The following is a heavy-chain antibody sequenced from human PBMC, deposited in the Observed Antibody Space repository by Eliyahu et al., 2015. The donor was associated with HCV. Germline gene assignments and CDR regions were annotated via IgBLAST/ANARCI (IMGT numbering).Heavy chain of an antibody. V-gene: IGHV4-59*01. CDR1: GXXXSSYX. J-gene: IGHJ5*02. D-gene: IGHD6-19*01. CDR3: ASGGGGIAVAGTGGWFDP. Sequence: QVQLQESGPGLVKPSETLSXTCPVXGXXXSSYXWSWSRQPPGKGLEGIGNWHYSAGTNPNPSLKSRVTISIDTSKNQFSLKLSSVTAADTAVYYCASGGGGIAVAGTGGWFDPWGQGTLVTVSS. CDR2: WHYSAGT.